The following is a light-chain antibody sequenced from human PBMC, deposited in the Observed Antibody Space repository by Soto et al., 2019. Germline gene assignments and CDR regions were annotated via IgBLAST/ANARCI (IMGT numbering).Light chain of an antibody. V-gene: IGKV1-5*01. Sequence: IQLTQSPSSLSAAVGDRVTITCLASQCIGDSLAWYQQKPGRAPYLLFSDVSCLERGVPSRFSCIGSGTEFSLTISIMQPDDFATFYCQQYNGYSQTFGQGTKVDI. CDR1: QCIGDS. J-gene: IGKJ1*01. CDR2: DVS. CDR3: QQYNGYSQT.